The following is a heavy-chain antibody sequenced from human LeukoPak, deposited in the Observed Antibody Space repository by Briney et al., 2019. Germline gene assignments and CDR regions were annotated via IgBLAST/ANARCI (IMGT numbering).Heavy chain of an antibody. D-gene: IGHD3-22*01. Sequence: GGSLRLSCAASGFTFDDYAMHWVRQAPGKGLEWVSGISWNSGSIGYADSVKGRFTISRDNAKNSLYLQMNSLRAEDTALYYCAKGYDYYDSSGYDYWGQGTLVTVSS. V-gene: IGHV3-9*01. J-gene: IGHJ4*02. CDR2: ISWNSGSI. CDR1: GFTFDDYA. CDR3: AKGYDYYDSSGYDY.